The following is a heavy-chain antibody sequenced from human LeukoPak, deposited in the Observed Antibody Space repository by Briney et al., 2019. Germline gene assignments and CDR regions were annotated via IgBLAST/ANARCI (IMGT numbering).Heavy chain of an antibody. CDR2: IYSGGST. J-gene: IGHJ4*02. D-gene: IGHD3-10*01. CDR1: GFTVSSNY. CDR3: ARDGSWFGETKRLPGGYFDY. V-gene: IGHV3-66*02. Sequence: GGSLRLSCAASGFTVSSNYMSWVRQAPGKGLEWVSVIYSGGSTYYADSVKGRFTISRDNSKNTLYLQMNSLRAEDTAVYYCARDGSWFGETKRLPGGYFDYWGQGTLVTVSS.